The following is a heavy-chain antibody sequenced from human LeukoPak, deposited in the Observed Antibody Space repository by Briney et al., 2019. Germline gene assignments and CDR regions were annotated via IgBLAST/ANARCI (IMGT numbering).Heavy chain of an antibody. J-gene: IGHJ4*02. CDR1: GYTFTSYA. Sequence: GGSLRLSCAASGYTFTSYAMHWVRQAPGQRLEWMGWINAGNGNTKYSQKFQGRVTITRDTSASTAYMELSSLRSEDTAVYYCAREMVRGVPPLGYWGQGTLVTVSS. CDR3: AREMVRGVPPLGY. D-gene: IGHD3-10*01. CDR2: INAGNGNT. V-gene: IGHV1-3*01.